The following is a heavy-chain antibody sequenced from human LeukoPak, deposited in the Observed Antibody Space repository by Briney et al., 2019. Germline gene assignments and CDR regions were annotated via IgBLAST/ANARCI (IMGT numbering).Heavy chain of an antibody. Sequence: GGSLRLSCAVSGFTFSNYWMSWARQSPGKGPEWVANIYLDGSRAYYVDSVKGRFTISRDNAKNSLFLQMNSLSAEDTAVYYCGRAGPVTKDHFIDVWGKGTTVTVSS. CDR2: IYLDGSRA. V-gene: IGHV3-7*01. CDR1: GFTFSNYW. J-gene: IGHJ6*03. CDR3: GRAGPVTKDHFIDV. D-gene: IGHD2-2*01.